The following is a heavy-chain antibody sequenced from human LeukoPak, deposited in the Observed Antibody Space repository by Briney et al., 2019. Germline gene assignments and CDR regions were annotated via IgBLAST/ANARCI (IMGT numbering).Heavy chain of an antibody. J-gene: IGHJ3*02. V-gene: IGHV5-51*01. CDR3: ARGKQWLAIDDAFDI. CDR2: IYPGDSDT. D-gene: IGHD6-19*01. CDR1: GYSFTSYW. Sequence: RGESLKISCKGSGYSFTSYWIGWVRQMPGKGLEWMGIIYPGDSDTRYSPSFQGQVTISADKSISTAYLQWSSLKASDTAMYYCARGKQWLAIDDAFDIWGQGTMVTVSS.